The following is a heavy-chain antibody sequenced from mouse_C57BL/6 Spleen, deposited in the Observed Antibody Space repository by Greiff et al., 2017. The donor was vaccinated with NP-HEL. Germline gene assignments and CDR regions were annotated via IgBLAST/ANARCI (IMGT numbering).Heavy chain of an antibody. D-gene: IGHD1-1*01. CDR3: ARPPATMDY. CDR2: ISSGGSYT. J-gene: IGHJ4*01. V-gene: IGHV5-6*01. CDR1: GFTFSSYG. Sequence: EVQGVESGGDLVKPGGSLKLSCAASGFTFSSYGMSWVRQTPDKRLEWVATISSGGSYTYYPDSVKGRFTISRDNAKNTLYLQMSSLKSEDTAMYYCARPPATMDYWGQGTSVTVSS.